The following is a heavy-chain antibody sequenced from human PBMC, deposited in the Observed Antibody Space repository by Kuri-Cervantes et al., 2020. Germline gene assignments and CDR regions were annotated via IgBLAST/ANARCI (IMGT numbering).Heavy chain of an antibody. CDR1: GFTFSSYS. D-gene: IGHD4/OR15-4a*01. J-gene: IGHJ4*02. CDR3: TTVIGYGAMDY. CDR2: IRSKTDGGTA. V-gene: IGHV3-15*01. Sequence: GESLKISCAASGFTFSSYSMHWVRQAPGKGLEWVGRIRSKTDGGTADYAAPLKGRFTVLRDASKNTLYLQMNSLKTEDTAVYYCTTVIGYGAMDYWGQGTLVTVSS.